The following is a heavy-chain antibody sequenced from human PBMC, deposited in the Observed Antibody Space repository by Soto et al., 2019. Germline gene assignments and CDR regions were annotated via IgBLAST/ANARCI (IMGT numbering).Heavy chain of an antibody. J-gene: IGHJ5*02. CDR2: ISYDGSNK. Sequence: GGSLRLSCAASGFTFSSYGMHWVRQAPGKGLEWVAVISYDGSNKYYADSVKGRFTISRDNSKNTLYLQMNSLRAEDTAVYYCAMLGPDYDILTGYPNWFDPWGKATLVTVSS. CDR1: GFTFSSYG. D-gene: IGHD3-9*01. CDR3: AMLGPDYDILTGYPNWFDP. V-gene: IGHV3-30*03.